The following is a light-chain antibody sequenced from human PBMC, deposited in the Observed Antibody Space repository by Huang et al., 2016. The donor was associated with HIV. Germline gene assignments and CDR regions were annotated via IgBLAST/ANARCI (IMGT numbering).Light chain of an antibody. Sequence: EIVLTQSPGTLSLSPGDRGFLSCRASQPVNSAYLTWYLKKPGQAPRVRIYGASHRATYIPDMFSGSGSGPDFTLTISRLEPEDFGVYYCQLFDSSPKVTFGPGTKVDMK. V-gene: IGKV3-20*01. J-gene: IGKJ3*01. CDR2: GAS. CDR3: QLFDSSPKVT. CDR1: QPVNSAY.